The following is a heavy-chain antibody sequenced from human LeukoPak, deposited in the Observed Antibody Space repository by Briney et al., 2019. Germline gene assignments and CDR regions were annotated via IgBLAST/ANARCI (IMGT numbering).Heavy chain of an antibody. D-gene: IGHD6-19*01. V-gene: IGHV3-23*01. CDR3: AKDHKSSGWLLYRYYFDY. CDR1: GFTFSSYS. Sequence: GGSLRLSCAASGFTFSSYSMNWVRQAPGKGLEWVSAISGSGGSTYYADSVKGRFTISRDNSKNTLYLQMNSLRAEDTAVYYCAKDHKSSGWLLYRYYFDYWGQGTLVTVSS. CDR2: ISGSGGST. J-gene: IGHJ4*02.